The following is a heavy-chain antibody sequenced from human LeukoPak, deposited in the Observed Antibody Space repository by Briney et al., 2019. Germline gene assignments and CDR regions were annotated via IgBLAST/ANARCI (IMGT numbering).Heavy chain of an antibody. D-gene: IGHD1-7*01. CDR2: ISGSGENT. J-gene: IGHJ4*02. Sequence: PGGSLRLSCAASGFTFSSFAMNWVRQAPGKGLEWVSGISGSGENTYYADSVRGRFTISRDNSKNTLYLQMNSLRGEDTAVYHCARDRGTTRGGGLDYWGQGTLATVPS. V-gene: IGHV3-23*01. CDR3: ARDRGTTRGGGLDY. CDR1: GFTFSSFA.